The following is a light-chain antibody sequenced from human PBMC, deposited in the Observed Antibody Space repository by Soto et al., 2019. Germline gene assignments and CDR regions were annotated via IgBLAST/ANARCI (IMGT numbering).Light chain of an antibody. V-gene: IGKV1-27*01. Sequence: DIQMTQSPSSVSASVGDRVTIACRASQGISNSLAWYQQKPGKPPKLLIYAAYTLRSGVPSRFSGSGSGTDFTLTISSLQPEDVATYYCQQSYSTPRTFGQGTRWIS. CDR2: AAY. CDR1: QGISNS. CDR3: QQSYSTPRT. J-gene: IGKJ1*01.